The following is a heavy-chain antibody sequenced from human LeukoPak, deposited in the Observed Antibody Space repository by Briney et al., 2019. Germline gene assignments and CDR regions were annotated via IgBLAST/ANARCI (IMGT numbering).Heavy chain of an antibody. V-gene: IGHV4-59*01. J-gene: IGHJ4*02. D-gene: IGHD3-22*01. CDR2: IYYSGST. CDR3: ARDGYYYDSSVPFSY. CDR1: GGSFSSYY. Sequence: PSETLSLTCSVSGGSFSSYYWSWIRQPPGKGLEWLGYIYYSGSTNYNPSLKSRVTISVDTSKNQFSLKLSSVTAADTAVYYCARDGYYYDSSVPFSYWGQGTLVTVSS.